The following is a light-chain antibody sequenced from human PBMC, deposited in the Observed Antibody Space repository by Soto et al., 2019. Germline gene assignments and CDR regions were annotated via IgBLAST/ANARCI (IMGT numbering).Light chain of an antibody. Sequence: EIVLTQSPATLSLSTGGRATLSCRASQNINRYLAWYHQKPGQAPRLLIYDSSNRATGIPARFSGSGSGTDFTLTISSLEPEDFALYYCQQRADWPITFGPGTKVDIK. CDR2: DSS. V-gene: IGKV3-11*01. CDR3: QQRADWPIT. CDR1: QNINRY. J-gene: IGKJ3*01.